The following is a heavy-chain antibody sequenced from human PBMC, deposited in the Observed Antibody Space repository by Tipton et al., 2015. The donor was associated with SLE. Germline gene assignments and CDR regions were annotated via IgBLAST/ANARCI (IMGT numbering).Heavy chain of an antibody. CDR1: GASVRSTSYH. CDR3: ATVRLQRDGWYPWDF. V-gene: IGHV4-39*07. J-gene: IGHJ4*02. CDR2: IYYDGTA. Sequence: LRLSCFVSGASVRSTSYHWGWIRQPPGKGLEWIGNIYYDGTAYSTPSLESRVSISVDTSKNQVSLRLASVTAADTAVYYCATVRLQRDGWYPWDFWGQGTLVTVSP. D-gene: IGHD6-19*01.